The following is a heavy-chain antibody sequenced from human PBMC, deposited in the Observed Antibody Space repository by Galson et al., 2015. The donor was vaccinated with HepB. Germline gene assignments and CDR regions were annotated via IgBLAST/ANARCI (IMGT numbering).Heavy chain of an antibody. CDR3: TRDLGAATQFLTLDY. Sequence: SLRLSCAASGFTFGTYSMNWVRQTPGKGLEWVSCIDSTGGGRYYADLVRGRFSISRDNAKNSLYLQMSSLRVEDTAVYYCTRDLGAATQFLTLDYWGQGTLVTVSS. J-gene: IGHJ4*02. D-gene: IGHD6-25*01. V-gene: IGHV3-21*01. CDR1: GFTFGTYS. CDR2: IDSTGGGR.